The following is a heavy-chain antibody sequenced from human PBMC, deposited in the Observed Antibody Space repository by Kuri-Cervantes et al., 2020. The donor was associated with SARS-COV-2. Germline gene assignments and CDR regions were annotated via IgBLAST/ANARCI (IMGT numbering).Heavy chain of an antibody. J-gene: IGHJ4*02. CDR1: GFTFSSYA. D-gene: IGHD3/OR15-3a*01. V-gene: IGHV3-23*01. CDR3: AKDPGIWAGSHLYYFDC. CDR2: ISGSGGST. Sequence: GESLKISCAASGFTFSSYAMSWVHQAPGKGLEWVSAISGSGGSTYYADSVKGRFTISRDNSKNTLYLQMNSLRAEDTAVYYCAKDPGIWAGSHLYYFDCWGQGTLVTVSS.